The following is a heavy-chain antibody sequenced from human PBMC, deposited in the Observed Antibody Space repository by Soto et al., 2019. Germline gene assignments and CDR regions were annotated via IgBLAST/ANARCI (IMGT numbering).Heavy chain of an antibody. CDR3: AKGHGDESRFDP. D-gene: IGHD4-17*01. CDR1: GFTFTSHA. Sequence: PGGSLRLSCAASGFTFTSHAMYWVRQAPGRGLEWVSKISLSGASADYVDSVKGRFTISRDTSKNILYLQMNSLRVEDTAIYYYAKGHGDESRFDPWGQGTLVTVSS. CDR2: ISLSGASA. J-gene: IGHJ5*02. V-gene: IGHV3-23*01.